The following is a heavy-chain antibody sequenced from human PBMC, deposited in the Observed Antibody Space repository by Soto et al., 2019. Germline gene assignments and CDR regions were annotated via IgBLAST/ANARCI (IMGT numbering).Heavy chain of an antibody. CDR3: ARDVWFGEFFP. J-gene: IGHJ5*02. V-gene: IGHV3-21*01. D-gene: IGHD3-10*01. Sequence: GGSLRLSCAASKFTFSNYAMRWVRQAPGKGLEWVSSISSSSSYIYYADSVKGRFTISRDNAKNSLYLQMNSLRAEDTAVYYCARDVWFGEFFPWGQGTLVTVSS. CDR2: ISSSSSYI. CDR1: KFTFSNYA.